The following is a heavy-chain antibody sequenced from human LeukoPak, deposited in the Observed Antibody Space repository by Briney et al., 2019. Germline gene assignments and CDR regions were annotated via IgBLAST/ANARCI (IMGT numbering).Heavy chain of an antibody. CDR3: ARHEMGWGNWFDP. Sequence: SETLSLTCAVYGYSISSGYYWGWIRQPPGKGLEWIGSIYHSGSTYYNPSLKSRVTISVDTSKNQFSLKLSSVTAADTAVYYCARHEMGWGNWFDPWGQGTLVTVSS. CDR1: GYSISSGYY. CDR2: IYHSGST. D-gene: IGHD5-24*01. J-gene: IGHJ5*02. V-gene: IGHV4-38-2*01.